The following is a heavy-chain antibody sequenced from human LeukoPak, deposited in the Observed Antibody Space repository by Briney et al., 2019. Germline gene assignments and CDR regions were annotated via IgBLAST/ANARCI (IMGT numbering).Heavy chain of an antibody. V-gene: IGHV1-18*01. D-gene: IGHD6-19*01. CDR3: ARDLKWSSGWFFDY. CDR1: GYTFTSYG. J-gene: IGHJ4*02. CDR2: ISAYNGNT. Sequence: ASVKVSCKASGYTFTSYGIGWVRQAPGQGLEWMGWISAYNGNTNYAQKLQGRVTMTTDTSTGTAYMELRSLRSDDTAVYYCARDLKWSSGWFFDYWGQGTLVTVSS.